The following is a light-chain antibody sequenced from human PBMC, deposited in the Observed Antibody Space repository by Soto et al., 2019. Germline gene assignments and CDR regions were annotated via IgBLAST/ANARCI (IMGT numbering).Light chain of an antibody. CDR2: AAS. J-gene: IGKJ4*01. Sequence: EIVLTQSPGTLSLSPGERATLSCRASQSVSSNYLAWYQQKPGQAPMLLIYAASSRATGIPDRFSGSGSGTDFTLTISRLEPEDLAVYHCQQYCSSPLTFGGGTKVEIK. V-gene: IGKV3-20*01. CDR3: QQYCSSPLT. CDR1: QSVSSNY.